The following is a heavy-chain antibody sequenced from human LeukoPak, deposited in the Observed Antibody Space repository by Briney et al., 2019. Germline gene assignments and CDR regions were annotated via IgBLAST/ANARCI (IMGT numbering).Heavy chain of an antibody. CDR1: GGSISSYY. D-gene: IGHD6-6*01. J-gene: IGHJ5*02. V-gene: IGHV4-34*01. Sequence: SETLSLTCTVSGGSISSYYWSWIRQPPGKGLEWIGEINHSGSTNYNPSLKSRVTISVDTSKNQFSLKLSSVTAADTAVYYCASRIAARRRYNWFDPWGQGTLVTVSS. CDR2: INHSGST. CDR3: ASRIAARRRYNWFDP.